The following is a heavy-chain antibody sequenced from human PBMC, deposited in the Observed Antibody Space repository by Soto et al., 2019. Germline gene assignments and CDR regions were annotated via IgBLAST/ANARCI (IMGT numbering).Heavy chain of an antibody. Sequence: GGSLRLSCAASGFIFSSYAMNWVRQAPGKGLEWVSAVSGSGDSTYNADSVKGRFTISRDNSKNTLYLQMNSLRAEDTAVYYCAKGSGYSYGYSWLDPWGQGTLVTVSS. CDR2: VSGSGDST. CDR3: AKGSGYSYGYSWLDP. CDR1: GFIFSSYA. J-gene: IGHJ5*02. D-gene: IGHD5-18*01. V-gene: IGHV3-23*01.